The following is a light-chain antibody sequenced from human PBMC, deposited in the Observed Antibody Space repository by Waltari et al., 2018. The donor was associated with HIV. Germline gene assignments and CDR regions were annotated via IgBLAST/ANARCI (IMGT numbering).Light chain of an antibody. V-gene: IGLV2-14*03. J-gene: IGLJ1*01. Sequence: QSALTQPASVSGSPGQSITISCTGTSSDVGAHDYVSWYQQHPGKVPKLLIYDVYNRPSRISNRFSGSKSGNTASLTISGLQAEDEAHYYCASFTSGRLNVFGTGTKVTVL. CDR1: SSDVGAHDY. CDR2: DVY. CDR3: ASFTSGRLNV.